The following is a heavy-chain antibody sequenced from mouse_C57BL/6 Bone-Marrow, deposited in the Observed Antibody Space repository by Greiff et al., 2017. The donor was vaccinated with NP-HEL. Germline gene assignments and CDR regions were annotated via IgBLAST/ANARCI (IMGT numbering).Heavy chain of an antibody. D-gene: IGHD2-1*01. CDR2: IYPRDGST. J-gene: IGHJ4*01. CDR3: AIYYGNYFFYAMDY. Sequence: LQESGPELVKPGASVKLSCKASGYTFTSYDINWVKQRPGQGLEWIGWIYPRDGSTKYNEKFKGKATLTVDTSSSTAYMELHSLTSEDSAVYFCAIYYGNYFFYAMDYWGQGTSVTVSS. V-gene: IGHV1-85*01. CDR1: GYTFTSYD.